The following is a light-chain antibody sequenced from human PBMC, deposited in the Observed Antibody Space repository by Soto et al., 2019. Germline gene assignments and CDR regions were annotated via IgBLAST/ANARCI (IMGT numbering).Light chain of an antibody. CDR1: QTIDNT. CDR2: DAS. V-gene: IGKV3-15*01. J-gene: IGKJ2*01. Sequence: EIVMTQSPATLSLSPGERATLSCRASQTIDNTLAWYQRKPGQAPRLLIYDASTRATGVPARFSGSGSGTDFTLTISSLQSEDFVVYYCQQYGSSPPYTFGQGTKLEIK. CDR3: QQYGSSPPYT.